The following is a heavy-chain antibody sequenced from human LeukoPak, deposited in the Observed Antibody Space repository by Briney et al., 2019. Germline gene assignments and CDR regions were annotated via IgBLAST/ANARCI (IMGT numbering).Heavy chain of an antibody. V-gene: IGHV4-4*07. J-gene: IGHJ4*02. D-gene: IGHD3-10*01. Sequence: SETLSLTCNVSGGFISSYYLSWIRQPAGKGLEWIGRIYTSGSSYYNPSLKSRVTVSVDTSKNQFSLQLSSVTAADTAAYYCARGGVMVRGVIIHHYFDYWGQGTLVTVSS. CDR3: ARGGVMVRGVIIHHYFDY. CDR1: GGFISSYY. CDR2: IYTSGSS.